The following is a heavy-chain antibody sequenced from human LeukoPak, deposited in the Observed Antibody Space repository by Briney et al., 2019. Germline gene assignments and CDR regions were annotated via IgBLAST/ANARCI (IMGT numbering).Heavy chain of an antibody. CDR3: ARLFCGGDCPYYYYMDV. D-gene: IGHD2-21*02. J-gene: IGHJ6*03. CDR1: GYSISSGYY. CDR2: MYLGGST. Sequence: SETLSLTCTVSGYSISSGYYWGWIRQPPGKGLEWIGSMYLGGSTYYNPSLKSRVTISVDTSKNQFSLKLSSVTAADTAVYYCARLFCGGDCPYYYYMDVWGKGTTVTVSS. V-gene: IGHV4-38-2*02.